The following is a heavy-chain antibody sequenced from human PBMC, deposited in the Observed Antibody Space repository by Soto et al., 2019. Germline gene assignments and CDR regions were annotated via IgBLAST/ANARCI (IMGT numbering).Heavy chain of an antibody. CDR1: GFTFSSYA. J-gene: IGHJ4*02. CDR3: AKDGRGRSGSYREASACYYFDY. V-gene: IGHV3-23*01. CDR2: ISGSGGST. D-gene: IGHD1-26*01. Sequence: QTGGSLRLSCAASGFTFSSYAMSWVRQAPGKGLEWVSAISGSGGSTYYADSVKGRFTISRDNSKNTLYLQMNSLRAEDTAVYYCAKDGRGRSGSYREASACYYFDYWGQGTLVTVSS.